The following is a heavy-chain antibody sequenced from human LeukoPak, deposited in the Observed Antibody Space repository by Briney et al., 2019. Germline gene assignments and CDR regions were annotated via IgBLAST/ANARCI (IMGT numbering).Heavy chain of an antibody. CDR1: GFTFSSNG. Sequence: GGSLRLSCAASGFTFSSNGMSWVRQAPGRGLEWVSVISGSGGSPDYTDSVRGRFTISRDNSKNTLYLQMNSLRAEDTAVYYCAKGGKTIMCPTSCYDYWGQGTLVTVSS. D-gene: IGHD2-2*01. CDR2: ISGSGGSP. J-gene: IGHJ4*02. CDR3: AKGGKTIMCPTSCYDY. V-gene: IGHV3-23*01.